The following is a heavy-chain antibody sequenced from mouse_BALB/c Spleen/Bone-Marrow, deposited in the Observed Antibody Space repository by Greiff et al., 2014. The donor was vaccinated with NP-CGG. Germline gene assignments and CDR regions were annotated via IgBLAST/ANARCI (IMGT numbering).Heavy chain of an antibody. CDR1: GYVFTSYN. CDR3: ARELSRAMDY. V-gene: IGHV1S135*01. CDR2: IDPYSGGT. D-gene: IGHD1-1*01. J-gene: IGHJ4*01. Sequence: EVQGVESGPELVKPGASVKVSCKASGYVFTSYNMLWVKQSHGKSLEWIGYIDPYSGGTNYNQKFKGKATLTVDKSSNTAYMHLNSLTSEDSAVYYCARELSRAMDYWGQGTSVTVSS.